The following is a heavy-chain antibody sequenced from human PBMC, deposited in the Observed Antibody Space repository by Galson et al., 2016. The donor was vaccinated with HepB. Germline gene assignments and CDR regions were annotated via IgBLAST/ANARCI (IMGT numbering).Heavy chain of an antibody. CDR2: VHYSGST. CDR3: ARLCCTGWDYGKLHYFNH. Sequence: SETLSLTCSVSGDSIKSTTYYWGWIRQPPGKGLQWIGTVHYSGSTYYNPSVKNRVSISVDTSKNQLSLRLRSVTAADTAVYFCARLCCTGWDYGKLHYFNHWGQGSLVTVSS. J-gene: IGHJ4*02. V-gene: IGHV4-39*01. D-gene: IGHD2-8*02. CDR1: GDSIKSTTYY.